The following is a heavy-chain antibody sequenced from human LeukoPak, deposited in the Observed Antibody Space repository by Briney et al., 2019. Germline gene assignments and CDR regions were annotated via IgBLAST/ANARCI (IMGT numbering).Heavy chain of an antibody. CDR1: GGSISSGGYY. D-gene: IGHD5-18*01. V-gene: IGHV4-31*03. Sequence: SVTLPLTCTVSGGSISSGGYYWSWIRQHPGKGLEWIGYIYYSGSTYYNPSLKSRVTISVDTSKNQFSLKLSSVTAADTAVYYCARVRASGYSYGYFDYWGQGTLVTVSS. J-gene: IGHJ4*02. CDR3: ARVRASGYSYGYFDY. CDR2: IYYSGST.